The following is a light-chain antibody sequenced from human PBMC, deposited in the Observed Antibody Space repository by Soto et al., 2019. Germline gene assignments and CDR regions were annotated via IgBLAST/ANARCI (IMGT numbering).Light chain of an antibody. Sequence: QSVLTQPASVSGSPGQSITISCTGTSSDVGGYNYGSWYQQHPGKVPELMIYEVSNRPSGASNRFSGSKSGNTASLTISGLKSEDEADYYFSSYTSSSSSYVFGTGTKLTVL. CDR3: SSYTSSSSSYV. V-gene: IGLV2-14*01. CDR1: SSDVGGYNY. CDR2: EVS. J-gene: IGLJ1*01.